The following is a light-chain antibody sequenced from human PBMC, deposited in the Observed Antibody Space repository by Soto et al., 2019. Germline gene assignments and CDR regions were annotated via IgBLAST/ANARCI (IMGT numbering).Light chain of an antibody. V-gene: IGLV4-69*02. CDR2: LNSDGSY. Sequence: QSVLTQSPSTSASLGASVKLTCTLSSGHSSYAIAWHQQQPEKGPRYLMNLNSDGSYSKGDGIPDRFSGSSSGAERYLTISSLQSEDEADYYCQTWGTGIRVFGAGTKLTVL. CDR1: SGHSSYA. J-gene: IGLJ2*01. CDR3: QTWGTGIRV.